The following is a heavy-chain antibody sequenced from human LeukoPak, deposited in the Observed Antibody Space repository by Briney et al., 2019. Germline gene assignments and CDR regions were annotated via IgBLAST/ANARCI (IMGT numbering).Heavy chain of an antibody. V-gene: IGHV4-39*07. CDR3: AREMDLAAAGTTDAFDI. Sequence: SETLSLTCTVSGGSLRSTTYYWGWTRHPPGKGLEWIGSIYYSGSTYYNPSLKSRVTISLDTSKKQFSLKLSSVTAADTAVYYCAREMDLAAAGTTDAFDIWGQGTKVTVSS. J-gene: IGHJ3*02. D-gene: IGHD6-13*01. CDR1: GGSLRSTTYY. CDR2: IYYSGST.